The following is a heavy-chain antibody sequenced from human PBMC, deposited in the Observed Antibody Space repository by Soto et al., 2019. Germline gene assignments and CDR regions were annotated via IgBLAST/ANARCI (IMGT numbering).Heavy chain of an antibody. V-gene: IGHV5-51*01. D-gene: IGHD2-2*01. CDR2: MFPGDSTT. Sequence: PGGSLKISCKVSGYSFTSYWIGGVRQMPGKGLEWMGIMFPGDSTTRYSPSFQGQVTLSADKSTSTAYLQWSSLRASDTAVFYCARVGIEYCSSSSCPGDYWGQGTLVTVSS. CDR3: ARVGIEYCSSSSCPGDY. CDR1: GYSFTSYW. J-gene: IGHJ4*02.